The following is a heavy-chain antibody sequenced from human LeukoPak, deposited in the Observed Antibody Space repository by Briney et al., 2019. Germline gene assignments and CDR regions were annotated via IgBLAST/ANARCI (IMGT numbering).Heavy chain of an antibody. Sequence: SETLSLTCTVSGSSISSHYWSWIRQPPGKGLEWIGYIYYSGSTNYNPSLKSRVTISVDTPKNQFSLKLSSVTAADTAVYYCAREDSGSYRDWGQGTLVIVSS. CDR3: AREDSGSYRD. D-gene: IGHD1-26*01. J-gene: IGHJ4*02. CDR1: GSSISSHY. CDR2: IYYSGST. V-gene: IGHV4-59*11.